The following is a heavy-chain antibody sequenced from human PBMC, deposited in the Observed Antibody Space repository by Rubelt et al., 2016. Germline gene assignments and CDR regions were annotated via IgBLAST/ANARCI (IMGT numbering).Heavy chain of an antibody. Sequence: GKGLEWVSYISSSSSTIYYADSVKGRFTISRDNAKNSLYLQMNSLRDEDTAVYYCASSDFWSGYYLEYGMDVWGQGTTVTVSS. V-gene: IGHV3-48*02. CDR3: ASSDFWSGYYLEYGMDV. J-gene: IGHJ6*02. D-gene: IGHD3-3*01. CDR2: ISSSSSTI.